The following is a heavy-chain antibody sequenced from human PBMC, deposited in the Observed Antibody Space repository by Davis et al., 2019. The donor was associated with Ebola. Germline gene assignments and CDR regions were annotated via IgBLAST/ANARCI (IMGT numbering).Heavy chain of an antibody. J-gene: IGHJ4*02. V-gene: IGHV3-30*18. CDR2: ISYDGSNK. CDR1: GFTFSSYG. D-gene: IGHD6-19*01. CDR3: AKDWAAAVAGDY. Sequence: PGGSLRLSCAASGFTFSSYGMHWVRQAPGKGLEWVAVISYDGSNKYYADSVKGRFTISRDNSKNTLYLQMNSLRAEDTAVYYCAKDWAAAVAGDYWGQGTLVTVSS.